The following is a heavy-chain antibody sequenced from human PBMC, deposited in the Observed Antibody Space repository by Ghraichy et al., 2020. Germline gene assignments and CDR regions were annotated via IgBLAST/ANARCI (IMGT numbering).Heavy chain of an antibody. J-gene: IGHJ6*02. V-gene: IGHV1-18*01. CDR2: ISAYNGNT. CDR3: ARDSSGYYDYYYYGMDV. Sequence: ASVKVSCKASGYTFTSHGISWVRQAPGQGLEWMGWISAYNGNTNYAQKLQGRVTMTTDTSTSTAYMELRSLRSDDTAVYYCARDSSGYYDYYYYGMDVWGQGTTVAVSS. D-gene: IGHD3-22*01. CDR1: GYTFTSHG.